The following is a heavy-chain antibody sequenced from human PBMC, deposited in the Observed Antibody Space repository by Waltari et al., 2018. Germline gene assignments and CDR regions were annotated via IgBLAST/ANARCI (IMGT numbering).Heavy chain of an antibody. D-gene: IGHD6-19*01. CDR2: ISGSGGST. CDR1: GFTFSSYA. Sequence: VQLVESGGGLVQPGGSLRLSCAASGFTFSSYAMSWVRQAPGKGLEWVSAISGSGGSTYYADSVKGRFTISRDNSKNTLYLQMNSLRAEDTAVYYCAKDHARIAVAGKRGLDYWGQGTLVTVSS. J-gene: IGHJ4*02. CDR3: AKDHARIAVAGKRGLDY. V-gene: IGHV3-23*04.